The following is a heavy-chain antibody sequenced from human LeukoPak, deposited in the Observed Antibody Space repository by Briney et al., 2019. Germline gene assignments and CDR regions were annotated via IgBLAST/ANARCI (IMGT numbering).Heavy chain of an antibody. CDR2: LSSSGSAF. CDR1: GFTFRSYE. J-gene: IGHJ6*04. CDR3: AELGITMIGGV. D-gene: IGHD3-10*02. V-gene: IGHV3-48*03. Sequence: GGSLRLSCEDSGFTFRSYEMNWVRQAPGKGLEWIAYLSSSGSAFSYADSVKGRFTIARDNAKNPVYLEMNSLRADDTAVYYCAELGITMIGGVWGKGTTVTISS.